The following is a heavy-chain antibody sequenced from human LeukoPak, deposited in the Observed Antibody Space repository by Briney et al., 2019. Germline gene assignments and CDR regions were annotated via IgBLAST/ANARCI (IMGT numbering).Heavy chain of an antibody. CDR3: ARAHYYGSGPHHNDY. CDR1: GFTFSNYA. Sequence: PGGSLRLSCAASGFTFSNYAMHWVRQAPDKGLEWVAVVSYDGSNRYYADSVKGRFTVSRDNSKNTLFLQMNSLRAEDTAVYYCARAHYYGSGPHHNDYWGQGTLVTVSS. CDR2: VSYDGSNR. J-gene: IGHJ4*02. D-gene: IGHD3-10*01. V-gene: IGHV3-30*04.